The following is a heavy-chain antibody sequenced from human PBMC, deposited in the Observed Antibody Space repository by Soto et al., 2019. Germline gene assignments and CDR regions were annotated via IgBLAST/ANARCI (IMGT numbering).Heavy chain of an antibody. CDR2: IYYSGST. CDR3: ARQNYDYVWGSYRYTVPRPFDY. Sequence: SETLSLTCTVSGGSISSGDYYWSWIRQPPGKGLEWIGYIYYSGSTNYNPSLKSRVTISVDTSKNQFSLKLSSVTAADTAVYYCARQNYDYVWGSYRYTVPRPFDYWGQGTLVTVSS. V-gene: IGHV4-61*08. CDR1: GGSISSGDYY. D-gene: IGHD3-16*02. J-gene: IGHJ4*02.